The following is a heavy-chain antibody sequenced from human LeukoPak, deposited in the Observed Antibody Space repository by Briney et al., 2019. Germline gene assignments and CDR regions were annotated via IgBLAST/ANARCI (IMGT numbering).Heavy chain of an antibody. CDR1: GFSFSDRW. CDR2: INKDGSEK. Sequence: GGSLRLSCSASGFSFSDRWMNWVRQAPGQGLEWVAIINKDGSEKHYVDSVKGRFTISRDNAKNSLYLQMNSLRADDSAVYYCARSDHGPEYWGQGTLVTVSS. J-gene: IGHJ4*02. D-gene: IGHD1-14*01. CDR3: ARSDHGPEY. V-gene: IGHV3-7*01.